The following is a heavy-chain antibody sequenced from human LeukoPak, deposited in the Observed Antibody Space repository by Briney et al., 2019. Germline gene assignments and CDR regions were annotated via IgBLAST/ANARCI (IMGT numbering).Heavy chain of an antibody. V-gene: IGHV4-30-2*01. Sequence: SETLSLTCAVSGGSISSGGYSWSWIRQPPGKGLEWIGYIYHSGSTYYNPSLKSRVTISVDRSKNQFSLKLSSVTAADTAVYYCARDKGGDAFDNWGQGTMVTVSS. J-gene: IGHJ3*02. CDR1: GGSISSGGYS. D-gene: IGHD3-16*01. CDR2: IYHSGST. CDR3: ARDKGGDAFDN.